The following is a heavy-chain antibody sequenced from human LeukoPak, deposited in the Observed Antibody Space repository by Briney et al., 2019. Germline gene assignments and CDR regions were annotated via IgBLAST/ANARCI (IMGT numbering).Heavy chain of an antibody. Sequence: SETLSLTCTVSGYSIRSGYYWGWIRQPPRKGLEWIGSIYHSGITYYNPSLKSRVTISVDTSKNQFSLNLSSVTAADTAVYYCARGVARSSKFHFSYYFDYWGQGTLVTVSS. V-gene: IGHV4-38-2*02. J-gene: IGHJ4*02. CDR2: IYHSGIT. D-gene: IGHD6-6*01. CDR1: GYSIRSGYY. CDR3: ARGVARSSKFHFSYYFDY.